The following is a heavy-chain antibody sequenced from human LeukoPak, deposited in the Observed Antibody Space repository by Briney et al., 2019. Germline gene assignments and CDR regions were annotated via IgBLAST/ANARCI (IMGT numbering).Heavy chain of an antibody. V-gene: IGHV3-30*01. Sequence: AGSSLRLSCAASGFTFSRHVMHWVRQAPGKGLEWMASISYDGNNKFHADPVKGRFTISRDNSRNTLYLQMNSLRGEDAAVYSCARGGIPTGPYYYFYYMDVWGKGTAVAVSS. J-gene: IGHJ6*03. CDR3: ARGGIPTGPYYYFYYMDV. D-gene: IGHD3-10*01. CDR1: GFTFSRHV. CDR2: ISYDGNNK.